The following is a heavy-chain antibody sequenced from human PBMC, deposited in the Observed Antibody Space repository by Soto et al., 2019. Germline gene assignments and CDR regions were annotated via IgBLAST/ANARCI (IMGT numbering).Heavy chain of an antibody. CDR1: GYTFTSYG. D-gene: IGHD6-6*01. V-gene: IGHV1-18*01. J-gene: IGHJ5*02. Sequence: ASVKVSCKASGYTFTSYGISWVRQAPGQGLEWMGWISAYNGNTNYAQKLQGRVTMTTDTSTSTAYMELRSLRSDDTAVYYCARGTSIAARPDWFDPWGQGTLVTVSS. CDR2: ISAYNGNT. CDR3: ARGTSIAARPDWFDP.